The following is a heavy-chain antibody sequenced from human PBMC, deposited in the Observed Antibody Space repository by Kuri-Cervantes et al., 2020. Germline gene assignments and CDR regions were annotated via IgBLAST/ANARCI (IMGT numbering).Heavy chain of an antibody. CDR1: GFTFSSYA. CDR2: ISWNSGSI. Sequence: SLKISCAASGFTFSSYAMSWVRQAPGKGLEWVSGISWNSGSIGYADSVKGRFTISRDNAKNSLYLQMNSLRAEDTALYYCAKWRDSSGCFDYWGQGTLVTVSS. D-gene: IGHD6-19*01. V-gene: IGHV3-9*01. J-gene: IGHJ4*02. CDR3: AKWRDSSGCFDY.